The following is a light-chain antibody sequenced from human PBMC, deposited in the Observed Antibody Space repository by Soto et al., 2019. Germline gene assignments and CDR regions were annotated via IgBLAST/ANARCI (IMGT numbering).Light chain of an antibody. J-gene: IGKJ1*01. V-gene: IGKV1-5*01. CDR2: DAS. CDR1: PNIGNR. CDR3: QQYNSYSRT. Sequence: DIQMTQSPSTLSASVGDRITITCRASPNIGNRLAWYQQKPGKAPKVLIYDASSLESGVPSRFSGSGSGTEFTLTISSLQPDDFATYYCQQYNSYSRTFGQGTKVDIK.